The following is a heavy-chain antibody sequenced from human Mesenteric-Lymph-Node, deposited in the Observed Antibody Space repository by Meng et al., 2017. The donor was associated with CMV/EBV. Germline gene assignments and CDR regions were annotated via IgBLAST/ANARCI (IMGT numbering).Heavy chain of an antibody. D-gene: IGHD3-3*01. CDR1: GFSLSTSGVG. J-gene: IGHJ6*02. Sequence: SGPTLVKPTQTLTLTCTFSGFSLSTSGVGVGWIRQPPGKALEWLALIYWNDDKRYSPSLKSRLTITKDTSKSQVVLTMTNMDPVDTATYYCARIFSGGSGYYLTYYYYYGMDVWGQGTTVTVSS. CDR3: ARIFSGGSGYYLTYYYYYGMDV. V-gene: IGHV2-5*01. CDR2: IYWNDDK.